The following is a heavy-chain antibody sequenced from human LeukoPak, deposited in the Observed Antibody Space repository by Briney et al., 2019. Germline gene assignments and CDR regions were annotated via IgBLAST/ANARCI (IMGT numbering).Heavy chain of an antibody. CDR3: ARLQYYDSSGYYYFDY. J-gene: IGHJ4*02. V-gene: IGHV4-39*01. Sequence: SETLSLTCTVSGGSISSSSYYWGCIRQPPGKGLEWIGSIYYSGSTYYNPSLKSRVTISVDTSKNQFSLKLSSVTAADTAVYYCARLQYYDSSGYYYFDYWGQGTLVTVSS. D-gene: IGHD3-22*01. CDR2: IYYSGST. CDR1: GGSISSSSYY.